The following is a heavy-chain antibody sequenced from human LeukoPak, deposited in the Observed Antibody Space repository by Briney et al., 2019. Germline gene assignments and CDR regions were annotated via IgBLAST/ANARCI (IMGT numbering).Heavy chain of an antibody. D-gene: IGHD3-9*01. CDR3: ARDRGGGYFDLDY. J-gene: IGHJ4*02. CDR1: GYTFTGNY. CDR2: INPNSGST. V-gene: IGHV1-2*02. Sequence: ASVKVSCKASGYTFTGNYMHWVRQAPGQGLEWMGWINPNSGSTIYAQKFQGRVTVTRDTSISTAYMELTRLRSDDMAVYYCARDRGGGYFDLDYWGQGSLVTVSS.